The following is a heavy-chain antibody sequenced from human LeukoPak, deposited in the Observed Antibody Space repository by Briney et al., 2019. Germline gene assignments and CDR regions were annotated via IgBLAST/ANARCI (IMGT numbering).Heavy chain of an antibody. CDR3: AREGDYHLLSGPQEFDP. J-gene: IGHJ5*02. V-gene: IGHV3-7*01. D-gene: IGHD3-3*01. CDR2: MNQDGSEK. Sequence: GGSLRLSCAASGFTFNRYWMTWVRQAPGKGLEWVANMNQDGSEKYSADSVKGRFTVSRDNVKNSLYLQMHSLRAEDTAVYYCAREGDYHLLSGPQEFDPWGQGTLVTVSS. CDR1: GFTFNRYW.